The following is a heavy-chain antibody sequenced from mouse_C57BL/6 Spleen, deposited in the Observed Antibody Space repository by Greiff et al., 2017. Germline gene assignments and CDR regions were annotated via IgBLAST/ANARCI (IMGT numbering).Heavy chain of an antibody. CDR1: GYTFTSYW. CDR3: AGVYYYGSSKGYAMDY. CDR2: IDPSDSYT. Sequence: QVQLQQSGAELVRPGTSVKLSCKASGYTFTSYWMHWVKQRPGQGLEWIGVIDPSDSYTNYNQKFKGKATLTVDTSSSTAYMQLSSLTSEDSAVYYCAGVYYYGSSKGYAMDYWGQGTSVTVSS. D-gene: IGHD1-1*01. J-gene: IGHJ4*01. V-gene: IGHV1-59*01.